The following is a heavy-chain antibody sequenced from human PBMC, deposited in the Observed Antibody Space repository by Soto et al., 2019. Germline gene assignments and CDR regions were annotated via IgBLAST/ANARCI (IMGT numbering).Heavy chain of an antibody. D-gene: IGHD3-10*01. J-gene: IGHJ6*03. Sequence: GGSLRLSCAASGFTFSSYSMNWVRQAPGKGLEWVSSISSSSSYIYYADSVKGRFTISRDNAKNSLYLQMNSLRAEDTAVYYCFGYYYGSGGDYYYMDVWGKGTTVTVSS. V-gene: IGHV3-21*01. CDR3: FGYYYGSGGDYYYMDV. CDR2: ISSSSSYI. CDR1: GFTFSSYS.